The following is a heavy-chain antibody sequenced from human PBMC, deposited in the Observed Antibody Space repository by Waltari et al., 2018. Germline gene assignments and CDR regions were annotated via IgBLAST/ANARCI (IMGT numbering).Heavy chain of an antibody. V-gene: IGHV4-34*02. D-gene: IGHD3-10*02. CDR1: GGSFSVYY. J-gene: IGHJ4*02. CDR3: ATSKLFGTSVEY. CDR2: INHRGNT. Sequence: QVQVQQWGAGLLKPSETLSLTCAVYGGSFSVYYYTWSRQPPGKGLEWVGDINHRGNTKYNPSLKSRVTISLDTSKNHISLDLNSVTAADTAVYYCATSKLFGTSVEYWGQGTLVTVSS.